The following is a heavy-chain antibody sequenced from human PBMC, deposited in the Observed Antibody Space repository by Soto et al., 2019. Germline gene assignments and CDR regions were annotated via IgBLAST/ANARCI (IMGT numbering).Heavy chain of an antibody. V-gene: IGHV3-73*01. Sequence: VGSLRLSCAASGFTFSGSAMHWVRQASGKGLEWVGRIRSKANSYATAYAASVKGRFTISRDDSKNTAYLQMNSLKTEDTAVYYCHYYDSSGYSSFDYWGQGTLVTVSS. CDR2: IRSKANSYAT. CDR1: GFTFSGSA. J-gene: IGHJ4*02. CDR3: HYYDSSGYSSFDY. D-gene: IGHD3-22*01.